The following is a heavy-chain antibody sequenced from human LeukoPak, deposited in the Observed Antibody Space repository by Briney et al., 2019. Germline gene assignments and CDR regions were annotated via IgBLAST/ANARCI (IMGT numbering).Heavy chain of an antibody. CDR1: GFTFSSYD. V-gene: IGHV3-13*01. Sequence: GGSLRLSCAASGFTFSSYDMHWVRQATGKGLEWVSAIGTAGDTYYPGSVKGRFTISRENAKNSLYLQMNSLRAGDTAVYYCARGRGMEQWLVGYYYYMDVWGKGTRVTISS. CDR3: ARGRGMEQWLVGYYYYMDV. CDR2: IGTAGDT. D-gene: IGHD6-19*01. J-gene: IGHJ6*03.